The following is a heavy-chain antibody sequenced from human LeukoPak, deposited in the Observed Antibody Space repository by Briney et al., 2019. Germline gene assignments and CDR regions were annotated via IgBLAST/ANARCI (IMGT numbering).Heavy chain of an antibody. V-gene: IGHV4-61*05. Sequence: PSETLSLTCTVSGGSISSSSYYWGWIRQPPGKGLEWIGYIYYSGSTNYNPSLKSRVTISVDTSKNQFSLKLSSVTAADTAVYYCARALVYYYGSGSQPPDYWGQGTLVTVSS. CDR1: GGSISSSSYY. CDR2: IYYSGST. D-gene: IGHD3-10*01. J-gene: IGHJ4*02. CDR3: ARALVYYYGSGSQPPDY.